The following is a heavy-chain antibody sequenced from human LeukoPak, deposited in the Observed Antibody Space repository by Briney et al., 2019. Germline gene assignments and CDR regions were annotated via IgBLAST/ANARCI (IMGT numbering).Heavy chain of an antibody. J-gene: IGHJ4*02. Sequence: SQTLSLTCAISGDSVSSKTVAWNWIRQSASGGLEWLGRTYYRSKWSNDYAVSVKSRITINADTSKNHFYLQLNSVTPEDTAVYYCARYGSNWVFDYWGQGTLVTVSS. CDR3: ARYGSNWVFDY. D-gene: IGHD7-27*01. CDR1: GDSVSSKTVA. V-gene: IGHV6-1*01. CDR2: TYYRSKWSN.